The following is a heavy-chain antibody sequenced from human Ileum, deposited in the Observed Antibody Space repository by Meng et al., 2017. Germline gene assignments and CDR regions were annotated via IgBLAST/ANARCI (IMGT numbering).Heavy chain of an antibody. CDR3: AARGRGMDFDY. Sequence: ASVKVSCKTSGYSFIGYLIHWMRQAPGQSLEWMGWVDPNSGGTNSAQNFQGRVTMTRDTSISTAFMELSRLTSDDTAVYYCAARGRGMDFDYWGQGTLVTVSS. D-gene: IGHD3-10*01. J-gene: IGHJ4*02. CDR1: GYSFIGYL. CDR2: VDPNSGGT. V-gene: IGHV1-2*02.